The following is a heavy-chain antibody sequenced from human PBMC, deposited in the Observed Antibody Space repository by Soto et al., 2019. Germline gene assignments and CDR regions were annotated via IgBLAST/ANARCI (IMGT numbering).Heavy chain of an antibody. Sequence: QVQLVQSGAEVKKPGSSVKVSCKASGGTFGSYAITWVRRAPGQGLEWLGGIIPILNSPAYAQKFQARVVITADEITNTVYMDLRSLTSEDTAIYYCARTAPMDAGDKYYYDFWGQGALVTVSS. D-gene: IGHD3-16*01. CDR1: GGTFGSYA. CDR2: IIPILNSP. J-gene: IGHJ4*02. V-gene: IGHV1-69*01. CDR3: ARTAPMDAGDKYYYDF.